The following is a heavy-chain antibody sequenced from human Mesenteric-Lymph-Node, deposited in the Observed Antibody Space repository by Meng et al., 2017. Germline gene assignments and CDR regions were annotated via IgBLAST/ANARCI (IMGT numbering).Heavy chain of an antibody. CDR3: ARDSPSGWYFDY. D-gene: IGHD6-19*01. CDR2: IYWDDDK. J-gene: IGHJ4*02. Sequence: SGPTLVKPTQTLTLTCTFSGFSLSTSGVGVGWIRQPPGKALEWLALIYWDDDKRYSPSLKSRLTITKDTSKNQVVLTMTNMDPVDTATYYCARDSPSGWYFDYWGQGTLVTVSS. V-gene: IGHV2-5*02. CDR1: GFSLSTSGVG.